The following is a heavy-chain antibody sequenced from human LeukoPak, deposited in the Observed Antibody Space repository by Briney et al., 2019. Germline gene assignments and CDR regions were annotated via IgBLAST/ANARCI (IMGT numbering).Heavy chain of an antibody. J-gene: IGHJ4*02. CDR3: AKGIYCSSTSCYSRYFDY. D-gene: IGHD2-2*02. Sequence: GGSLRLSCAASGFTFSSYGMHWVRQAPGKGLEWVSAISGSGGSTYYADSVKGRFTISRDNSKNTLYLQMNSPRAEDTAVYYCAKGIYCSSTSCYSRYFDYWGQGTLVTVSS. V-gene: IGHV3-23*01. CDR2: ISGSGGST. CDR1: GFTFSSYG.